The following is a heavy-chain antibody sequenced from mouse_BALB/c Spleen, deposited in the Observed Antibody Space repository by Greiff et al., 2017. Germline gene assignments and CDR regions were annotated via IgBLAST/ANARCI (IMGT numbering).Heavy chain of an antibody. CDR3: ARDRTTTTTVVAWDAMDY. D-gene: IGHD1-1*01. CDR1: GFSLTGYG. J-gene: IGHJ4*01. CDR2: IWGDGST. V-gene: IGHV2-6-7*01. Sequence: QVQLKESGPGLVAPSQSLSITCTVSGFSLTGYGVNWVRQPPGKGLEWLGMIWGDGSTDYNSALKSRLSISKDNSKSQVFLKMNSLQTDDTARYYCARDRTTTTTVVAWDAMDYWGQGTSVTVSS.